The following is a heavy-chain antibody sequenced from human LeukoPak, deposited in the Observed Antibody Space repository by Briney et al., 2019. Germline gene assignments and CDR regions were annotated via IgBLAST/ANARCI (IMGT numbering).Heavy chain of an antibody. V-gene: IGHV4-34*01. CDR1: GGSINGYY. CDR3: ARLGGIVRNWFDP. CDR2: INHSGST. Sequence: PSETLSLTCTVSGGSINGYYWSWIRQPPGKGLEWIGEINHSGSTNYNPSLKSRVTISVDTSKNQFSLKLSSVTAADTAVYYCARLGGIVRNWFDPWGQGTLVTVSS. D-gene: IGHD1-26*01. J-gene: IGHJ5*02.